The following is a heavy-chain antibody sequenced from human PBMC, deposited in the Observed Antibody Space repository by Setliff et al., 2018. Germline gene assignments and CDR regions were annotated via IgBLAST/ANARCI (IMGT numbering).Heavy chain of an antibody. CDR2: IRNEGSEE. Sequence: PGGSLRLSCAASGFTFGDYWMNWVRQAPGKGLEWVAKIRNEGSEEYYVDSVKGRFTISRDNAQKSLYLQMNNLRAEDTAVYYCARDGRWKVMVNKGDDAFDLWGQGTMVTVSS. D-gene: IGHD5-18*01. V-gene: IGHV3-7*01. CDR1: GFTFGDYW. CDR3: ARDGRWKVMVNKGDDAFDL. J-gene: IGHJ3*01.